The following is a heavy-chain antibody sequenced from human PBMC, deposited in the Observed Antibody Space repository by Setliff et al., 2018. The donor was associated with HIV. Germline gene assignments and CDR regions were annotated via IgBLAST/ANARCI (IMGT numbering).Heavy chain of an antibody. CDR1: GYTFTNYG. Sequence: ASVKVSCKASGYTFTNYGISWVRQAPGQGLEWMGWISLYNGNTEYAQNFQGRVTMTTDISTSTAWTSTSTAYMELRSLRSDDTAVYYCASCMAGHYYYYMDVWGKGTTVTVSS. J-gene: IGHJ6*03. D-gene: IGHD6-19*01. CDR2: ISLYNGNT. CDR3: ASCMAGHYYYYMDV. V-gene: IGHV1-18*04.